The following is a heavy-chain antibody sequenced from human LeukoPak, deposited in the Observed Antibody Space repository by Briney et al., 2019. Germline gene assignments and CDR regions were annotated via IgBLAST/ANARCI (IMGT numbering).Heavy chain of an antibody. CDR1: GFTFSSYA. CDR3: ARGVARSSSVFNY. Sequence: GSLRLSCAASGFTFSSYAVSWVRQAPGKGLEWIGEINHSGSTNYNPSLKSRVTISVDTSKNQFSLKLSSVTAADTAVYYCARGVARSSSVFNYWGQGTLVAVSS. J-gene: IGHJ4*02. D-gene: IGHD6-6*01. V-gene: IGHV4-34*01. CDR2: INHSGST.